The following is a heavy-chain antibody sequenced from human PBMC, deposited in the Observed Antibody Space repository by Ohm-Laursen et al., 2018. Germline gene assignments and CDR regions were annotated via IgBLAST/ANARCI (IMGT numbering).Heavy chain of an antibody. CDR1: GFTFGDYA. D-gene: IGHD3-22*01. V-gene: IGHV3-49*03. J-gene: IGHJ6*02. Sequence: SLRLSCSASGFTFGDYAMSWLRQAPGKGLEWVGFIRSKAYGGTTEYAASVKGRFTISRDDSKSIAYLQMNSLKTEDTAVYYCTRGAWYRGIVVVYRVPNGMDVWGQGTTVTVSS. CDR2: IRSKAYGGTT. CDR3: TRGAWYRGIVVVYRVPNGMDV.